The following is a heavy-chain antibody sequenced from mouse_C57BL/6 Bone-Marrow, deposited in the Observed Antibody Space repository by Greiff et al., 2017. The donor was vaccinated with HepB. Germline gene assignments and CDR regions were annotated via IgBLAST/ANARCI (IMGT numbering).Heavy chain of an antibody. J-gene: IGHJ2*01. CDR1: GYTFTSYG. V-gene: IGHV1-81*01. Sequence: QVQLQQSGAELARPGASVKLSCKASGYTFTSYGISWVKQRTGQGLEWIGEIYPRSGNTYYNEKFKGKATLTADKSSSTAYMELRSLTSEDSAVYFCARKIFYYGLYYWGQGTTLTVSS. CDR2: IYPRSGNT. D-gene: IGHD2-1*01. CDR3: ARKIFYYGLYY.